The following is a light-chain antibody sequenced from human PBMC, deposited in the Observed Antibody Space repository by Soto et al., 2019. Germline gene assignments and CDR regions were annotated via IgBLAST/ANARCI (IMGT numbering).Light chain of an antibody. CDR1: QSVSSNY. CDR2: GAS. J-gene: IGKJ1*01. V-gene: IGKV3-20*01. CDR3: QQSGSSPWT. Sequence: EIVLTQSPGTLSLSAGDRATLSCRASQSVSSNYLAWYQQKPGQTPRLLIYGASSRATGIPDRFSGSGSGTDFTLTISRLEPEDFAVYYCQQSGSSPWTFGQGTKVEFK.